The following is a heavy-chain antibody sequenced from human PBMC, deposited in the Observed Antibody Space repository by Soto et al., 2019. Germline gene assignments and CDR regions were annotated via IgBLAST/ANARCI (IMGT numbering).Heavy chain of an antibody. V-gene: IGHV3-53*01. CDR1: GFTVSSNY. Sequence: GGSLRLSCAASGFTVSSNYMSWVRQAPGKGLKWVSVIYSGGSTYYADSVKGRFTISRDNSKNTLYLQMNSLRAEDTAVYYCARPTDFWSGYFAYWGQGTLVTVSS. CDR2: IYSGGST. CDR3: ARPTDFWSGYFAY. D-gene: IGHD3-3*01. J-gene: IGHJ4*02.